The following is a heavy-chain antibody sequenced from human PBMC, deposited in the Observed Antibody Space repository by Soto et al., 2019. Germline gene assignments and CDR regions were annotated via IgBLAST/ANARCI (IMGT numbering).Heavy chain of an antibody. Sequence: GGSLRLSCAASLFTFSSYSMNWVRQAPGKGLEWVSSISSGSEYILYADSVKGRFTISRDNSKASLYLQMDYLRAEDTAVYYCARGETEGPRPGFDYWGQGALVTVSS. J-gene: IGHJ4*02. CDR2: ISSGSEYI. CDR3: ARGETEGPRPGFDY. D-gene: IGHD6-6*01. V-gene: IGHV3-21*06. CDR1: LFTFSSYS.